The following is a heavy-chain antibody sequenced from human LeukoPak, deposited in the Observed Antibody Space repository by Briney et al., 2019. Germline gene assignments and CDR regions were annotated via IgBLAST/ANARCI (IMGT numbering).Heavy chain of an antibody. CDR1: GGSISTYY. Sequence: KPSETLSLTCTVSGGSISTYYWSWIRQPAGKGLEWIGRIHISGNTDYNPSLESRVTMSVHTSKNQFSLKLTSVTAADTAVYYCAREGSMTARPFVSIDYWSQGTLVTVSS. CDR2: IHISGNT. D-gene: IGHD6-6*01. V-gene: IGHV4-4*07. CDR3: AREGSMTARPFVSIDY. J-gene: IGHJ4*02.